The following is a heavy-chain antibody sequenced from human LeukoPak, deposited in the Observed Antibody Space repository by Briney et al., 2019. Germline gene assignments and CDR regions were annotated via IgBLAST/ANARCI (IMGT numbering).Heavy chain of an antibody. D-gene: IGHD3-3*01. CDR3: ARVDFWSGYYVY. CDR1: GYTFTGFC. CDR2: INPNSGGT. Sequence: ASVKVSCKASGYTFTGFCMHWVRQAPGQGREWMGWINPNSGGTNYAQKFQGRVTMTRDTSISTAYMELSRLRSDDTAVYYCARVDFWSGYYVYWGPRTLVTVSS. J-gene: IGHJ4*02. V-gene: IGHV1-2*02.